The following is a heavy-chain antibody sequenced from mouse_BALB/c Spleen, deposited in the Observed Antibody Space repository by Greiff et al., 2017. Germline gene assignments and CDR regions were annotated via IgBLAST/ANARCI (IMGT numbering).Heavy chain of an antibody. D-gene: IGHD2-3*01. Sequence: EVQGVESGGGLVQPGGSMKLSCVASGFTFSNYWMNWVRQSPEKGLEWVAEIRLKSNNYATHYAESVKGRFTISRDDSKSSVYLQMNNLRAEDTGIYYCTKGDGYYNAMDYWGQGTSVTVSS. CDR3: TKGDGYYNAMDY. J-gene: IGHJ4*01. V-gene: IGHV6-6*02. CDR1: GFTFSNYW. CDR2: IRLKSNNYAT.